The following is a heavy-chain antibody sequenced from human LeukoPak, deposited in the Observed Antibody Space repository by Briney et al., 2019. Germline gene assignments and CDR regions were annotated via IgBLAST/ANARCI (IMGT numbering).Heavy chain of an antibody. CDR2: ISAYNGNT. Sequence: GASVKVSCKASGYTFTSYGISWVRQAPGQGLEWMGWISAYNGNTNYAQKLQGRVTMTTDTSTSTAYMELRSLRSDDTAVYYCARVELEGKGYCTNGVCYGGVDCWGQGTLVTVSS. CDR3: ARVELEGKGYCTNGVCYGGVDC. CDR1: GYTFTSYG. D-gene: IGHD2-8*01. J-gene: IGHJ4*02. V-gene: IGHV1-18*01.